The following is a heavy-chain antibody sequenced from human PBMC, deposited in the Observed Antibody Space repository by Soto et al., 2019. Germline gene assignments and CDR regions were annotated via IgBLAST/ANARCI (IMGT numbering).Heavy chain of an antibody. D-gene: IGHD6-6*01. CDR1: GFTFSSYW. CDR2: IKQDGSEK. J-gene: IGHJ4*02. CDR3: ARGFSARKGSPTDL. Sequence: GGSLRLSRAASGFTFSSYWMSWVRQAPGKGLEWVANIKQDGSEKYYVDSVKGRFTISRDNSKNTLYLKMSSLRAEDKAVYYCARGFSARKGSPTDLWGQGSQVTVSS. V-gene: IGHV3-7*03.